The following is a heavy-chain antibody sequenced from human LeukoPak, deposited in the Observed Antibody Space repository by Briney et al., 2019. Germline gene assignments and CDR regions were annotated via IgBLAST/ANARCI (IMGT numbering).Heavy chain of an antibody. CDR2: INSDGSNT. Sequence: GGSLRLSCAASGFTFSRHWMHWVRQGPGKGLVWVSRINSDGSNTGYADSVKGRFTISRDNAKNTLYLQMNSLRAEDTAVYYCAREMWGGKDYWGQGTLVTVSS. J-gene: IGHJ4*02. D-gene: IGHD3-16*01. V-gene: IGHV3-74*01. CDR1: GFTFSRHW. CDR3: AREMWGGKDY.